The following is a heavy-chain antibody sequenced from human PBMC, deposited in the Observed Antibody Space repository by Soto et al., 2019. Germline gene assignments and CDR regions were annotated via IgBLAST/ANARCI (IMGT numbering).Heavy chain of an antibody. CDR1: GGSISSSSYY. CDR2: IYYSGST. J-gene: IGHJ6*03. V-gene: IGHV4-39*01. D-gene: IGHD4-17*01. CDR3: ARHRRWATVTTVKYYYYYYMDV. Sequence: PSETLSLTCTVSGGSISSSSYYWGWIRQPPGKGLEWIGSIYYSGSTYYNPSLNIRVTISVDTSKNQFSLKLSSVTAADTAVYYCARHRRWATVTTVKYYYYYYMDVRGKGTTVTVSS.